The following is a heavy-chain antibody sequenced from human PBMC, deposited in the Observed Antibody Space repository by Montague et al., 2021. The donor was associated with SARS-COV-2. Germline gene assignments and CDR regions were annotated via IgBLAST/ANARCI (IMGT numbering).Heavy chain of an antibody. CDR1: GDSVSSNSAA. CDR3: ARQPLGYDFVYYYYGMDV. CDR2: TYYRSKWYN. J-gene: IGHJ6*02. V-gene: IGHV6-1*01. Sequence: CAISGDSVSSNSAAWNWIRQSPSKGLEWLGRTYYRSKWYNDYAVSVKSRITINPDTSKNQFSLQLDSVTPEDTAVYYCARQPLGYDFVYYYYGMDVWGQGTTVTVSS. D-gene: IGHD5-12*01.